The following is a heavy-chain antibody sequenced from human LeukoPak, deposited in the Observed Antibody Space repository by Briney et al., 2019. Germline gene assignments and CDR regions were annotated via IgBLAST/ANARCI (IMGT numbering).Heavy chain of an antibody. CDR1: GFTFSSYS. CDR3: ARGVLDTAMVYYYYGMDV. J-gene: IGHJ6*02. Sequence: GGSLRLSCAASGFTFSSYSMNWVRQAPGKGLEWVSSISSSSSYIYYADSVKGRFTISRDNAKNSLYLQMDSLRAEDTAVYYCARGVLDTAMVYYYYGMDVWGQGTTVTVSS. V-gene: IGHV3-21*01. CDR2: ISSSSSYI. D-gene: IGHD5-18*01.